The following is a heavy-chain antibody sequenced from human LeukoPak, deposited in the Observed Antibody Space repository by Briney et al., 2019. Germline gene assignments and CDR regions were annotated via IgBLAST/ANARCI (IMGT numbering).Heavy chain of an antibody. D-gene: IGHD6-6*01. V-gene: IGHV4-4*07. CDR1: GGSISSYY. CDR3: ARGGPEYSSPSGDY. J-gene: IGHJ4*02. Sequence: SETLSLTCTVSGGSISSYYWSWIRQPAGKGLEWIGRIYTSGSTNYNPSLKSRVTMSVDTSKNQFSLKLSSVTAADTAVYYCARGGPEYSSPSGDYWGQGTLVIVSS. CDR2: IYTSGST.